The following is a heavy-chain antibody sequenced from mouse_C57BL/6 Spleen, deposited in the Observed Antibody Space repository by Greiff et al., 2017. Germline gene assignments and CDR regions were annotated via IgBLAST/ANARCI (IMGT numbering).Heavy chain of an antibody. Sequence: QVQLQQSGAELVKPGASVKISCKASGYAFSSYWMNWVKQRPGKGLEWIGQIYPGDGDTNYNGKFKGKATLTADKSSSTAYMQLSSLTSEDSAVYCCAREGGITTVMDYWGQGTSVTVSS. CDR2: IYPGDGDT. D-gene: IGHD1-2*01. J-gene: IGHJ4*01. V-gene: IGHV1-80*01. CDR1: GYAFSSYW. CDR3: AREGGITTVMDY.